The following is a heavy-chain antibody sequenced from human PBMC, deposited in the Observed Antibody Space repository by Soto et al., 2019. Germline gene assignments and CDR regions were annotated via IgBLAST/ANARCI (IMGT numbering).Heavy chain of an antibody. CDR2: ISASGGST. CDR3: AKDGNPIPYLTGYYRLGWFDP. Sequence: GGSLRLSCAASGFTFSSSATSWVRQAPGKGLEWVSSISASGGSTYYADSVKGRFTISRDNSKNTLYLQMNSLRAEDTAVYYCAKDGNPIPYLTGYYRLGWFDPWGQGTLVTVSS. V-gene: IGHV3-23*01. CDR1: GFTFSSSA. D-gene: IGHD3-9*01. J-gene: IGHJ5*02.